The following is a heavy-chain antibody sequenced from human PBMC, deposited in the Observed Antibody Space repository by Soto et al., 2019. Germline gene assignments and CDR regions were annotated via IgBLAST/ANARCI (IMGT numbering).Heavy chain of an antibody. CDR3: AKGGQGWIDTIFGVVIDLDYYYYYYMDV. V-gene: IGHV3-23*01. CDR1: GFTFSSYA. J-gene: IGHJ6*03. CDR2: ISGSGGST. Sequence: GGSLRLSCAASGFTFSSYAMSWVRQAPGKGLEWVSAISGSGGSTYYADSVKGRFTISRDNSKNTLYLQMNSLRAEDTAVYYCAKGGQGWIDTIFGVVIDLDYYYYYYMDVWGKGTTVTVSS. D-gene: IGHD3-3*01.